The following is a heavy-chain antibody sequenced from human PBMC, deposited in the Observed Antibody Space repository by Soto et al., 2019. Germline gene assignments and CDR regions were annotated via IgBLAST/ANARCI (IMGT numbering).Heavy chain of an antibody. CDR1: GFTFSSHS. J-gene: IGHJ3*02. D-gene: IGHD5-12*01. V-gene: IGHV3-21*01. Sequence: GGSLRLPCAASGFTFSSHSMNWVRQAPGKGLEWVSSISSSSSYIYYADSVKGRFTISRDNAKNSLYPQMNSLRAEDTAVYYCARDRGYSGYDADSNDAFDIWGQGTMVTVSS. CDR3: ARDRGYSGYDADSNDAFDI. CDR2: ISSSSSYI.